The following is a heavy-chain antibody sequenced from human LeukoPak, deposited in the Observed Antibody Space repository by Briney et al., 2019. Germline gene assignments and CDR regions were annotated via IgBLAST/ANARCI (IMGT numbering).Heavy chain of an antibody. Sequence: PSETLSLTCTVSGGSISSYYWSWIRQPPGKGLEWIGYIFHSGTTKYNPSLKSRVAISLDTPKSQFSLKLHSVTAADTAVYYCARGGYYYLDVWGGGTTVTVSS. V-gene: IGHV4-59*01. CDR1: GGSISSYY. J-gene: IGHJ6*03. CDR3: ARGGYYYLDV. CDR2: IFHSGTT.